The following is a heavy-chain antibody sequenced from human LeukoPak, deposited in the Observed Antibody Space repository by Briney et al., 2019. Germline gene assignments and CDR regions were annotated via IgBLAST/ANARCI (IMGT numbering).Heavy chain of an antibody. V-gene: IGHV4-39*01. CDR3: TRLCIKSSCYTWDY. CDR2: IYYSGSI. D-gene: IGHD2-2*02. CDR1: GGAINSSSYH. J-gene: IGHJ4*02. Sequence: SETLSLTCTVSGGAINSSSYHWGWIRQPPGKGLEWIGSIYYSGSIYYNPSLKSRVTISVDASKHQFSLKLSSVTAADTAAYFCTRLCIKSSCYTWDYWGQGALVTVSS.